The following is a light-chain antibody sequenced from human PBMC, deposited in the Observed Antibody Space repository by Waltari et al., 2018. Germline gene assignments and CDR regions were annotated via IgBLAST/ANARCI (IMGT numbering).Light chain of an antibody. J-gene: IGLJ2*01. CDR3: QVWDTTSDRVV. CDR1: NVGSKS. Sequence: SYVLTQPPSASVATGETARITCGGANVGSKSVNWYQQKPGQAPLLVVYDDSARPSGIPDRFSASNSGNTATLTISRVENGDEADYYCQVWDTTSDRVVFGGGTKLTIL. CDR2: DDS. V-gene: IGLV3-21*02.